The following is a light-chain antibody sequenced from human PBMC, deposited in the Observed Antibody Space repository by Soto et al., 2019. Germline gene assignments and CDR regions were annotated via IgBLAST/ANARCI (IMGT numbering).Light chain of an antibody. CDR2: AAS. CDR1: QGISSY. V-gene: IGKV1-8*01. CDR3: QQYYSYPWT. Sequence: AIRMTQSPSSLSASTGDRVTXXXXASQGISSYLAWYQQKPGKAPKLLIYAASTLQSGVPSRFSGSGSGTDFTLTISCLQSEDFATYYCQQYYSYPWTFGQGTKVDIK. J-gene: IGKJ1*01.